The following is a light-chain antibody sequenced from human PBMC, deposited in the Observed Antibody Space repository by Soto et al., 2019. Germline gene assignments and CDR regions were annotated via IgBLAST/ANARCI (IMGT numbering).Light chain of an antibody. J-gene: IGKJ4*01. Sequence: IVLTQSPGTLSWSPGERATLSCRASQSVSSSYLAWYQQRPGQTPRLLIYGTSTRATGIPDRFSGSGSGTDFTLTISRLEPEDFAVYYCQQYNNWPPLTFGGGTKVEIK. V-gene: IGKV3-20*01. CDR2: GTS. CDR1: QSVSSSY. CDR3: QQYNNWPPLT.